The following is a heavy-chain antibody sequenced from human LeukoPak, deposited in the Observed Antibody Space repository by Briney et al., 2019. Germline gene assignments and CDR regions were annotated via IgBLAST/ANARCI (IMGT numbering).Heavy chain of an antibody. CDR2: IYTSGST. J-gene: IGHJ5*02. Sequence: PSETLSLTCTVSGGSISSYYWSWIRQPAGKGLEWIGRIYTSGSTNYDPSLKSRVTISVDTSKNQFSLKLSSVTAADTAVYYCARDRRAVAGTNWFDPWGQGTLVTVSS. D-gene: IGHD6-19*01. V-gene: IGHV4-4*07. CDR3: ARDRRAVAGTNWFDP. CDR1: GGSISSYY.